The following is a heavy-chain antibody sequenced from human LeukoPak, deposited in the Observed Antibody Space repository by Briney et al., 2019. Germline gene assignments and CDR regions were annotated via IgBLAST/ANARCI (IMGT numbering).Heavy chain of an antibody. CDR1: GFTFSSYG. V-gene: IGHV3-48*04. Sequence: GGSLRLSCAASGFTFSSYGMHWVRQAPGKGLEWVSYISGSSSAIYYADSVKGRFTISRDNANNSLYLQMNSLRAEDTAVYYCARGREYYYDSSGYFYWYFDLWGRGTLVTVSS. D-gene: IGHD3-22*01. CDR2: ISGSSSAI. CDR3: ARGREYYYDSSGYFYWYFDL. J-gene: IGHJ2*01.